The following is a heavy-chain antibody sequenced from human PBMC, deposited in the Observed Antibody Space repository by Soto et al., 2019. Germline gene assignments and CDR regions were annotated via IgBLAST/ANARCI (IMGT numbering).Heavy chain of an antibody. CDR2: ISGGGDTT. CDR1: GFTFHNYA. D-gene: IGHD3-10*01. CDR3: AKGRGGSGSLTPRVDF. Sequence: EVQLLESGGGLVQPGGSLRLSCAAAGFTFHNYAMTWVRQDPGKGLEWVSAISGGGDTTSYADSVKGRFTVSRDGSKNTLELQMISLRAEDTALYYCAKGRGGSGSLTPRVDFWGQGTLGTVSS. V-gene: IGHV3-23*01. J-gene: IGHJ4*02.